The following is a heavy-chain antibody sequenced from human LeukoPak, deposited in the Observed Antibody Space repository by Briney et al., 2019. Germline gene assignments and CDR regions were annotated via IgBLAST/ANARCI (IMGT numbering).Heavy chain of an antibody. V-gene: IGHV1-2*02. D-gene: IGHD1-26*01. Sequence: ASVKVSCKASGYTFTGYYMHWVRQAPGQGLEWMGWINPNSGGTNYAQKFQGRVTMTRDTSISTAYMELSRLRSEDTAVYYCARGKSRGSHIDYWGQGTLVTVSS. CDR2: INPNSGGT. CDR1: GYTFTGYY. J-gene: IGHJ4*02. CDR3: ARGKSRGSHIDY.